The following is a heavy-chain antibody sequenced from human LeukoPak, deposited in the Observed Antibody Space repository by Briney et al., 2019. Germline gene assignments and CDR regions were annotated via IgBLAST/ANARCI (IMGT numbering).Heavy chain of an antibody. CDR1: GYTFTSYY. CDR3: ARGTNNPRNTVFGVVTLYYFDY. J-gene: IGHJ4*02. D-gene: IGHD3-3*01. CDR2: MNPNGANT. V-gene: IGHV1-8*03. Sequence: ASVKVSCKASGYTFTSYYMHWVRQAPGQGLEWMGWMNPNGANTGYAQKFQGRVSITRDTSISTAYMELSSLRSEDTAVYYCARGTNNPRNTVFGVVTLYYFDYWGQGTLVTVSS.